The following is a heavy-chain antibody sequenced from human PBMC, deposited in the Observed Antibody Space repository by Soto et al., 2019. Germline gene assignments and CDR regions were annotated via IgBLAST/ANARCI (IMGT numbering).Heavy chain of an antibody. CDR2: IKQDGSEK. J-gene: IGHJ4*02. D-gene: IGHD3-9*01. CDR3: ARDLRYFDWSSSDY. CDR1: GFTFSSYW. V-gene: IGHV3-7*01. Sequence: GGSLRLSCAASGFTFSSYWMSWVRQAPGKGLEWVANIKQDGSEKYYVDSVKGRFTISRDNAKNSLYLQMNSLRAEDTAVYYCARDLRYFDWSSSDYWGQGTLVTVSS.